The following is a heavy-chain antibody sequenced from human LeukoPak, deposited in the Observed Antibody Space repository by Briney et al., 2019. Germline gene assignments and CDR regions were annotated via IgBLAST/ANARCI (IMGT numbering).Heavy chain of an antibody. CDR1: GYYISSGYY. CDR3: AQQSLRFPDY. J-gene: IGHJ4*02. CDR2: IYHSGST. D-gene: IGHD3-16*01. V-gene: IGHV4-38-2*01. Sequence: KPSETLSLTCAVSGYYISSGYYWGWIRQPPGKGLEWIGNIYHSGSTYYNPSLKSRVTISVDTSKNQFSLKLSSVTAADTAVYYCAQQSLRFPDYWGQGTLVTVSS.